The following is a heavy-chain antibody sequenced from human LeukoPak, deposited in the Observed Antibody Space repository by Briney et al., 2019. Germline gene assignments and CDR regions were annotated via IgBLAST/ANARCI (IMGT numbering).Heavy chain of an antibody. CDR2: ISGSGGST. D-gene: IGHD1-7*01. CDR1: GFTFSSYA. V-gene: IGHV3-23*01. CDR3: AKWGQLELNYYYYGMDV. J-gene: IGHJ6*02. Sequence: GGSLRLFCAASGFTFSSYAMSWVRQAPGKGLEWVSAISGSGGSTYYADSVKGRFTISRDNSKNTLYLQMNSLRAEDTAVYYCAKWGQLELNYYYYGMDVWGQGTTVTVSS.